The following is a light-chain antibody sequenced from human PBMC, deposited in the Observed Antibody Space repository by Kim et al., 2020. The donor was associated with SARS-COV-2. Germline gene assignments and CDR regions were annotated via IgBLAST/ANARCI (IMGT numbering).Light chain of an antibody. V-gene: IGKV3-20*01. CDR1: QSISSNY. Sequence: EIMLTQSPGTLSLSPGERATLSCRASQSISSNYLAWYQQKLGQAPRLLIYDASTRATGIPDRFSGSGSGTDFTLTISRLEPEDFAVYYCQQYHWSPLTFGGGTKVEIK. CDR2: DAS. J-gene: IGKJ4*01. CDR3: QQYHWSPLT.